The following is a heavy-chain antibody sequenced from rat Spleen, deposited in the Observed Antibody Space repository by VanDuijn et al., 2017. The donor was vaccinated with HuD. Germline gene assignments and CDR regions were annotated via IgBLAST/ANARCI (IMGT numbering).Heavy chain of an antibody. D-gene: IGHD1-12*02. CDR3: TRENYYDGSYYLYYVMDA. CDR1: GFTFNNYW. Sequence: EVQLVESGGGLVQPGRSLKLSCVASGFTFNNYWMTWIRQAPGKGLEWVASITNTGGSTYYPDSVKGRFTISRDNAKSTLYLQMNSLRSEDTATYYCTRENYYDGSYYLYYVMDAWGQGASVTVSS. CDR2: ITNTGGST. J-gene: IGHJ4*01. V-gene: IGHV5-31*01.